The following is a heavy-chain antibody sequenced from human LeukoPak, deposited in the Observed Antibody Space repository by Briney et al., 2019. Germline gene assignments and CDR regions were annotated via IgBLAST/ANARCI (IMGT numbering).Heavy chain of an antibody. J-gene: IGHJ6*03. CDR1: GFTFSSYS. Sequence: PGGSLRLSCAASGFTFSSYSMNWVRQAPGKGLEWVSSISSSSSYIYYAASVKGRFTISRDNAKNSLYLQMNSLRAEDTAVYYCAREAAGTLYYYMDVWGKGTTVTVSS. CDR2: ISSSSSYI. CDR3: AREAAGTLYYYMDV. D-gene: IGHD6-13*01. V-gene: IGHV3-21*01.